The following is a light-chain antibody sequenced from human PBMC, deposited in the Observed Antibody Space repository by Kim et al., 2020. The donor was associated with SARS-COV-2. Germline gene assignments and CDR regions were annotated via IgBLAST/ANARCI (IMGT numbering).Light chain of an antibody. J-gene: IGLJ1*01. Sequence: QSVLTQPPSASGTPGQRVTISCSGSSSNFGSSTVNWYQQLPGTAPKLLIYKNYLRPSEVPDRFSGSKSGTSASLAISGLQSEDEADYYCAAWDDSLNEGVFGTGTKVTVL. V-gene: IGLV1-44*01. CDR3: AAWDDSLNEGV. CDR2: KNY. CDR1: SSNFGSST.